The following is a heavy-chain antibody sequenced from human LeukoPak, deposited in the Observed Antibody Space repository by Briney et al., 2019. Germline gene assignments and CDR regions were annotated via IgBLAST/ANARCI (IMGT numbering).Heavy chain of an antibody. V-gene: IGHV3-23*01. J-gene: IGHJ4*02. D-gene: IGHD3-22*01. CDR2: ISGSGGST. Sequence: GGSLRLSCVASGFTFSSYAMSWVRQAPGKGLEWVSAISGSGGSTYYADSVKGRFTISRDNSKNTLYLQMNSLRAEDTAVYYCAKDLYDSSGYYSGFDYWGQGTLVTVSS. CDR1: GFTFSSYA. CDR3: AKDLYDSSGYYSGFDY.